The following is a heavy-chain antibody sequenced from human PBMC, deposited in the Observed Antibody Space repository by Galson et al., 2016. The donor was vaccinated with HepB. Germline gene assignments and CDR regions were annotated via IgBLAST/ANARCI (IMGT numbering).Heavy chain of an antibody. CDR1: GGSFSDYY. CDR2: IHHRGST. V-gene: IGHV4-34*01. D-gene: IGHD6-6*01. CDR3: ARVPTVPKTFTARLNYYYGVDV. J-gene: IGHJ6*02. Sequence: SETLSLTCVVYGGSFSDYYWSWIRQSPRKGLEWIGEIHHRGSTNYNPSLESRVTMSADTSKKQFSLELKSVTAADTAVYYCARVPTVPKTFTARLNYYYGVDVWGQGTTVTVSS.